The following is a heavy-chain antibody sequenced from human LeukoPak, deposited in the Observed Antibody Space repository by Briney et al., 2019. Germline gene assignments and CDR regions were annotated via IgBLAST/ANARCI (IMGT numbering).Heavy chain of an antibody. CDR1: GGSFSGYY. D-gene: IGHD3-22*01. V-gene: IGHV4-34*01. Sequence: SETLSLTCAVYGGSFSGYYWSWIRQPPGKGLEWIGEINHSGSTNYNPSLKSRVTISVDTSKNQFSLKLSSVTAADTAVYYCARAGSYYYDSSDDAFDIWGQGTMVTVSS. CDR2: INHSGST. J-gene: IGHJ3*02. CDR3: ARAGSYYYDSSDDAFDI.